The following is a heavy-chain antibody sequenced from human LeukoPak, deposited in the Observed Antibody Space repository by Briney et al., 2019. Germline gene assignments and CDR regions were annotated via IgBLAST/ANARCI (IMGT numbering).Heavy chain of an antibody. CDR3: ARIPHTVGGHFDY. V-gene: IGHV5-51*01. Sequence: GESLKISCKGSGYSFTSYWIGWVRQMPGKGLEWMGIIYPGDSDTRYSPSFQGQVTISADKSISTSYLQWSSLKASDTAMYYCARIPHTVGGHFDYWGQGALVTVSS. D-gene: IGHD6-19*01. CDR1: GYSFTSYW. J-gene: IGHJ4*02. CDR2: IYPGDSDT.